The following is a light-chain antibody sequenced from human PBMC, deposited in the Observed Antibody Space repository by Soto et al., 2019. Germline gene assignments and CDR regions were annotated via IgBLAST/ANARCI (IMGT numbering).Light chain of an antibody. CDR2: SAS. CDR3: QHYNNWPPFT. CDR1: QSVTTK. Sequence: EIVMTQSPATLSVSPGARATLSCRPSQSVTTKLAWYQQKPGQPPRLLIYSASTRATGIPARFSGSGSGTEFTLTISSLQSEDFAVYYCQHYNNWPPFTFGPGTKVDVK. J-gene: IGKJ3*01. V-gene: IGKV3-15*01.